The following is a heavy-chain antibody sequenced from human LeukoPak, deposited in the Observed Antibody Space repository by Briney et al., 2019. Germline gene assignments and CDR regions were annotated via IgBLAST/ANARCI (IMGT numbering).Heavy chain of an antibody. Sequence: SETLSLTCAVYGGSFSGYYWSWIRQPPGKGLEWIGEINHSGSTNYNPSLKSRVTISVDTSKNQFSLKLSSVTAADTAVYYCARSEGIAVANFDYWGQGTLVTVSS. CDR2: INHSGST. V-gene: IGHV4-34*01. J-gene: IGHJ4*02. CDR1: GGSFSGYY. CDR3: ARSEGIAVANFDY. D-gene: IGHD6-19*01.